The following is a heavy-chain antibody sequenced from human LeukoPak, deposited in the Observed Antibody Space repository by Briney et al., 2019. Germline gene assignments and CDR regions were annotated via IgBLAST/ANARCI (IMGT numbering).Heavy chain of an antibody. CDR1: GFTFSSYA. Sequence: GGSLRLSCGASGFTFSSYAMSWVRQAPGKGLEWVSSISGSGGSTYYADSVKGRFTISRDNSKNTLYLQMNSLRAEDTAVYYCAKDQLETYYYDSSGEYYFDYWGQGTLVTVSS. CDR3: AKDQLETYYYDSSGEYYFDY. J-gene: IGHJ4*02. D-gene: IGHD3-22*01. CDR2: ISGSGGST. V-gene: IGHV3-23*01.